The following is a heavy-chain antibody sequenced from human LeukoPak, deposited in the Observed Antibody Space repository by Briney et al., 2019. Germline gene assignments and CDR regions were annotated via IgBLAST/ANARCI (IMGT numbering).Heavy chain of an antibody. CDR2: ISSSSSFI. Sequence: NPGGSLRLSCAASGFTFSSHSMNWVRQAPGKWLEWVSSISSSSSFIYYADSVKGRFTISRDNAKSSLYLQMNSLRAEDTAVYYCASRACTDGVCSFDYWGQGTLVTVSS. D-gene: IGHD2-8*01. J-gene: IGHJ4*03. V-gene: IGHV3-21*06. CDR1: GFTFSSHS. CDR3: ASRACTDGVCSFDY.